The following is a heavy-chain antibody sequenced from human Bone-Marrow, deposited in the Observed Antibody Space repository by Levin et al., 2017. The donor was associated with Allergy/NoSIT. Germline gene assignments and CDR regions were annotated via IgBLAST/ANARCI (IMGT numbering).Heavy chain of an antibody. Sequence: GESLKISCKGSGYSFTSYWISWVRQMPGKGLEWMGRIDPSDSYTNYSPSFQGHVTISADKSISTAYLQWSSLKASDTAMYYCARQLVARCSSTSCDYFDYWGQGTLVTVSS. CDR1: GYSFTSYW. J-gene: IGHJ4*02. D-gene: IGHD2-2*01. CDR3: ARQLVARCSSTSCDYFDY. CDR2: IDPSDSYT. V-gene: IGHV5-10-1*01.